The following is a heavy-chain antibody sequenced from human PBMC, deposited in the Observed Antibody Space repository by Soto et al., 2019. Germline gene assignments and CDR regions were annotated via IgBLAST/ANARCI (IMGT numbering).Heavy chain of an antibody. J-gene: IGHJ4*02. D-gene: IGHD6-6*01. V-gene: IGHV4-59*01. CDR3: ARAYSSSGNFDY. Sequence: QVQLQESGPGLVKPSETLSLTCTVSGGSISSYYWSWIRQPPGKGLEWIGYIYYSGSTNYNPSLKCRVTISVDTSKSQFSLKLSSVTAADTAVYYCARAYSSSGNFDYWGQGTLVTVSS. CDR1: GGSISSYY. CDR2: IYYSGST.